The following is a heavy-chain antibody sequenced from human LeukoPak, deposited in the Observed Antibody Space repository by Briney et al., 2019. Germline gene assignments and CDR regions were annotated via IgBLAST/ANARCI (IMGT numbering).Heavy chain of an antibody. CDR1: GGSISGTTYH. J-gene: IGHJ6*03. Sequence: SETLSLTCTVSGGSISGTTYHWGWIRQPPGKGLEWIGSISYSGDTDYNASLKSRVTISAVTSKSQFSLKLSSVTAADTAVYYCARVKGNSLYYYYYMDVWGKGTTVTVSS. V-gene: IGHV4-39*07. CDR2: ISYSGDT. CDR3: ARVKGNSLYYYYYMDV. D-gene: IGHD4-23*01.